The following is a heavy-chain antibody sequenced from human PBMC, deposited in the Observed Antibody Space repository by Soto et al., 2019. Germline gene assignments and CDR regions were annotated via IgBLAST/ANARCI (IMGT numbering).Heavy chain of an antibody. CDR1: GYTFTSYG. V-gene: IGHV1-18*01. J-gene: IGHJ6*02. Sequence: ASVKVSCKASGYTFTSYGISWVRQAPGQGLEWMGWISAYNGNTNYAQKLQGRVTMTTDTSTSTAYMELRSLRSDDTAVYYCARGQLVLPYYYYYGMDVWGQGTTVTVSS. D-gene: IGHD6-13*01. CDR3: ARGQLVLPYYYYYGMDV. CDR2: ISAYNGNT.